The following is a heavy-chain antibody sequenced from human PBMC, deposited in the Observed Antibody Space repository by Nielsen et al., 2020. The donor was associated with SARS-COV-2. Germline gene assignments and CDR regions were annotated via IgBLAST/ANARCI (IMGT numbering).Heavy chain of an antibody. CDR3: ARDQVSYYYGSGSFFTYGMDV. CDR2: ISSSGSTI. V-gene: IGHV3-48*03. D-gene: IGHD3-10*01. J-gene: IGHJ6*02. Sequence: VRQAPGKGLEWVSYISSSGSTIYYADSVKGRFTISRDNAKSSLYLQMNSLRAEDTAIYYCARDQVSYYYGSGSFFTYGMDVWGQGTTVTVSS.